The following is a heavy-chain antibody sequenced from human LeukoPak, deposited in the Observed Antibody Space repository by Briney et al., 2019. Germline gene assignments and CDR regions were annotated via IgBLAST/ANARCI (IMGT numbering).Heavy chain of an antibody. CDR3: ARTLRLGTPRAFDI. CDR1: GFTFSSYW. Sequence: GGSLRLSCVVSGFTFSSYWMNWVRQAQGKGLEWVANIHEDGSDKYYVDSVKGRFTISRDNAKNSLYLQMNSLRAEDTALYYCARTLRLGTPRAFDIWGRGTMVTVSS. J-gene: IGHJ3*02. V-gene: IGHV3-7*05. CDR2: IHEDGSDK. D-gene: IGHD1-14*01.